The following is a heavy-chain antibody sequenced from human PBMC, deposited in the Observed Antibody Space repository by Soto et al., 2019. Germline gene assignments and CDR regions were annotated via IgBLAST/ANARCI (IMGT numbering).Heavy chain of an antibody. CDR1: GFTFSSYW. J-gene: IGHJ4*02. CDR3: ARDPGGWYPGGYFDY. CDR2: IKQDGSEK. Sequence: GGSLRLSCAASGFTFSSYWMSWVRQAPGKGLEWVANIKQDGSEKYYVDSVKGRFTISRDNAKNSLYLQMNSLRAEDTAVYYCARDPGGWYPGGYFDYWGQGTLVTVSS. D-gene: IGHD6-19*01. V-gene: IGHV3-7*05.